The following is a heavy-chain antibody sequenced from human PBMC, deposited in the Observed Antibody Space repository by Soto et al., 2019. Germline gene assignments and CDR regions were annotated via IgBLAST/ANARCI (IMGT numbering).Heavy chain of an antibody. Sequence: ASVKVSCKVSGYTLTELSMHWVRQAPGKGLEWMGGFDPEDGDTIYAQKFQGRVTMTEDTSTDTAYMELSSLRSEDTAVYYCATFIVVVPAAYRWFDPWGQGTLVTVSS. CDR2: FDPEDGDT. CDR1: GYTLTELS. J-gene: IGHJ5*02. CDR3: ATFIVVVPAAYRWFDP. V-gene: IGHV1-24*01. D-gene: IGHD2-2*01.